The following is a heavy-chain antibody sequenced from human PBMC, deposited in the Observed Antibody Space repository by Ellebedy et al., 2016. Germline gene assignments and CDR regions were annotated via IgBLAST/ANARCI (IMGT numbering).Heavy chain of an antibody. Sequence: GESLKISCSASGFTFRTYAMHWVRQAPGKGLEYVSAVSDNGGSTYYADSVKGRFTISRDNSKNTLYLQMSSLRVEDTGVYYSVKALSGYDPYYFDYWGQGALVTVSS. D-gene: IGHD5-12*01. V-gene: IGHV3-64D*06. CDR2: VSDNGGST. CDR1: GFTFRTYA. CDR3: VKALSGYDPYYFDY. J-gene: IGHJ4*02.